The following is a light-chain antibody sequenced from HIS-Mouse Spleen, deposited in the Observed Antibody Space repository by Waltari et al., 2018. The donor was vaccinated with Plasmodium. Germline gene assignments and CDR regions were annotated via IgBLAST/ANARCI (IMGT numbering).Light chain of an antibody. Sequence: SYELTQPPSVSVSPAQTARITCSGDALPKNYAYWYQQKSGQPPVLVIYEDSKRPSGIPERFSGSSSGTMATLTISGAQVEDEADYYCYSTDSSGNHRVFGGGTKLTVL. CDR1: ALPKNY. CDR2: EDS. J-gene: IGLJ3*02. V-gene: IGLV3-10*01. CDR3: YSTDSSGNHRV.